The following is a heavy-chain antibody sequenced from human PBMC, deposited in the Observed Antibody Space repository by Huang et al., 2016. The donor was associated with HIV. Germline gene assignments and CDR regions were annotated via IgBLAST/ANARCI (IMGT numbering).Heavy chain of an antibody. CDR1: GYTFTSYD. D-gene: IGHD3-10*01. Sequence: QVQLVQSGAEVRKPGASVKVSCKASGYTFTSYDINWVRQATGQGLEWMGWKNPNSGNTGYVQKLQGRVTMTRNTSISTAYMEVTNLRSEDTAVYYCARGLPIHGSGSSLYDYWGQGTLVIVSS. J-gene: IGHJ4*02. CDR3: ARGLPIHGSGSSLYDY. V-gene: IGHV1-8*01. CDR2: KNPNSGNT.